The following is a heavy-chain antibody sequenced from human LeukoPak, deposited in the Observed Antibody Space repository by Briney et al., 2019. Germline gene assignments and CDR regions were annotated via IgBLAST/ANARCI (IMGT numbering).Heavy chain of an antibody. J-gene: IGHJ4*02. Sequence: SVKVSCKASGGTFSMYAISRVRQAPGQGLEWMGRIVPFLNITNYAQKFQGRLTISADKVTRTAYMELSSLRSEDTAVYYCARDPDSSADDYWGQGTLVTVSS. D-gene: IGHD3-22*01. CDR2: IVPFLNIT. CDR3: ARDPDSSADDY. V-gene: IGHV1-69*04. CDR1: GGTFSMYA.